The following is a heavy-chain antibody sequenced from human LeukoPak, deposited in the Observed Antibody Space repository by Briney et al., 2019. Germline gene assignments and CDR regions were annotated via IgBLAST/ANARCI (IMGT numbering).Heavy chain of an antibody. CDR1: GGSFRSYY. V-gene: IGHV4-34*01. CDR2: INHSGST. J-gene: IGHJ4*02. CDR3: ASGRPILWFGAGREYYFDY. Sequence: SETLSLTCAVYGGSFRSYYWSWIRQPPGKGLEWIGEINHSGSTNYNPSLKSRVTISVDTSKNQFSLKLSSVTAADTAVYYCASGRPILWFGAGREYYFDYWGQGTLVTVSS. D-gene: IGHD3-10*01.